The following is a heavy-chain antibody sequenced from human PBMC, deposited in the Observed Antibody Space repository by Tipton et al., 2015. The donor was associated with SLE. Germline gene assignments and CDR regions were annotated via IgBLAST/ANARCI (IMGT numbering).Heavy chain of an antibody. CDR3: ARKDSYYGMDV. J-gene: IGHJ6*02. Sequence: TLSLTCTVSGGSISSYYWSWIRQPAGKGLEWIGRIYTSGSTNYNPSPKSRVTISVDTSKNQFSLKLSSVTAADTAVYYCARKDSYYGMDVWGQGTTVTVSS. V-gene: IGHV4-4*07. CDR2: IYTSGST. CDR1: GGSISSYY.